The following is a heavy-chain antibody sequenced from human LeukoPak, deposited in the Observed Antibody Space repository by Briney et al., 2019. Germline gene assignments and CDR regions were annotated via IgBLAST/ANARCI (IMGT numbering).Heavy chain of an antibody. J-gene: IGHJ5*02. V-gene: IGHV4-34*01. CDR2: IDDSGTT. CDR3: ASGGTSWFRGWFDP. D-gene: IGHD6-13*01. CDR1: GGSFSGYY. Sequence: SETLSLTCAVYGGSFSGYYWNWIRQPPGKGLEWIGEIDDSGTTNYNPSLKSRVTVSLDTSKKQFSLRLSSVTAADTAVYYCASGGTSWFRGWFDPWGQGTLVTVSS.